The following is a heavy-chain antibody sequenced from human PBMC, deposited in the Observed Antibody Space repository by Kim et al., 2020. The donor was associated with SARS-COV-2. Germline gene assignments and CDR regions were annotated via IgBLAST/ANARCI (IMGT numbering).Heavy chain of an antibody. V-gene: IGHV4-34*01. Sequence: SETLSLTCAVYGGSFSGYYWSWIRQPPGKGLEWIGEINHSGSTNYNPSLKSRVTISVDTSKNQFSLKLSSVTAADTAVYYCARGTRYDSSGYYYVWGEPFDYWVQGTLVTVSS. CDR3: ARGTRYDSSGYYYVWGEPFDY. CDR1: GGSFSGYY. CDR2: INHSGST. D-gene: IGHD3-22*01. J-gene: IGHJ4*02.